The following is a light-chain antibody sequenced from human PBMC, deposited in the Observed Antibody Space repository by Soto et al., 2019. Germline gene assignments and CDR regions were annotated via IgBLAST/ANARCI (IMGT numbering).Light chain of an antibody. CDR2: DAS. V-gene: IGKV3-11*01. J-gene: IGKJ1*01. Sequence: EIVLTQSPATLSFSPVERSTRSFSASQSVNNYLAWYQQKPGQAPRLLIYDASNRATGIPARFSGSGSGTDFTLTISSLEPEDFAVYYCQQRSNWPPWTFGQGTKVDNK. CDR3: QQRSNWPPWT. CDR1: QSVNNY.